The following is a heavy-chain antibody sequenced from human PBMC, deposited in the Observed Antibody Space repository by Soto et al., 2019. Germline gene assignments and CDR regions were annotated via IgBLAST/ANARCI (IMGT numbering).Heavy chain of an antibody. Sequence: EVQLVESGGGLVQPGGSLKFSGAASGFTFSGRAMHWVRQPSGKGLEWVGRIRSNANSYATAYAASVKGRTTISRDDSKNTAYVQMNSLKTEDTAVYYCTSSYGDYTSYYGMDVWGQGTTVTVSS. D-gene: IGHD4-17*01. CDR1: GFTFSGRA. CDR2: IRSNANSYAT. CDR3: TSSYGDYTSYYGMDV. J-gene: IGHJ6*02. V-gene: IGHV3-73*02.